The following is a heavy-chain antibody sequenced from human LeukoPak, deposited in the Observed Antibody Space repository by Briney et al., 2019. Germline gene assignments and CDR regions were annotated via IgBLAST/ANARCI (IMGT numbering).Heavy chain of an antibody. CDR2: ISGSGGST. CDR1: GFTFDDYG. Sequence: PGGSLRLSCAASGFTFDDYGMSWVRQAPGKGLEWVSAISGSGGSTYYADSVKGRFTISRDNSKNTLYLQMNSLRAEDTAVYYCAKRRLTIFGVVAKYYFDYWGQGTLVTVSS. D-gene: IGHD3-3*01. CDR3: AKRRLTIFGVVAKYYFDY. V-gene: IGHV3-23*01. J-gene: IGHJ4*02.